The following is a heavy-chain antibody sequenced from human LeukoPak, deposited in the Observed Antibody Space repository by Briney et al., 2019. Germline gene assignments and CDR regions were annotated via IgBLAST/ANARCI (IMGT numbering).Heavy chain of an antibody. J-gene: IGHJ5*02. CDR3: ARGGDPTDTAMVSWFDP. CDR2: INHSGST. V-gene: IGHV4-34*01. Sequence: PSETLSLTCAVYGGSFSGYYWSWIRQPPGKGLEWIGEINHSGSTNYNPSLKSRVTISVDTSKNQFSLKLSSVTAADTAVYYCARGGDPTDTAMVSWFDPWGQGTLVTVSS. D-gene: IGHD5-18*01. CDR1: GGSFSGYY.